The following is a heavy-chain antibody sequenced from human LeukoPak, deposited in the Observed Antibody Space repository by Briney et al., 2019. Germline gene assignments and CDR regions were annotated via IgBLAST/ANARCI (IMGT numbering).Heavy chain of an antibody. CDR1: GGSISSSSYY. D-gene: IGHD3-16*01. CDR3: ARESGSYLWRSWLNP. J-gene: IGHJ5*02. V-gene: IGHV4-39*07. CDR2: IYYSGST. Sequence: SETLSLTCTVSGGSISSSSYYWGWIRQPPGKGLEWIGSIYYSGSTYYNPSLKSRVTISVDTSKNQFSLKLSSVTAADTAVYYCARESGSYLWRSWLNPWGQGTLVTVSS.